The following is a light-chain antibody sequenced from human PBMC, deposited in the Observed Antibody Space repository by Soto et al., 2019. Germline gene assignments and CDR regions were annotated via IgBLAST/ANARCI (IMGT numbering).Light chain of an antibody. V-gene: IGKV3-15*01. CDR3: QQYNNWPLT. CDR1: QSVSSN. Sequence: DIVVTQSPVTLSVSPGERATLSCRASQSVSSNLAWYQQKPGQAPRLLIYGASTRATGIPARFSGSGSGTEFTLTISGLQSEDFAVYYCQQYNNWPLTFGGGTKVDIK. CDR2: GAS. J-gene: IGKJ4*01.